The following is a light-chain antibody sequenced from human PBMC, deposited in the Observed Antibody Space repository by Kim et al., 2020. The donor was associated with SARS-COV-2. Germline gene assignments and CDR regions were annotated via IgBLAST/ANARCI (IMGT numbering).Light chain of an antibody. V-gene: IGLV3-19*01. CDR1: SLRSYD. CDR3: NSRDNNGKVV. Sequence: SSELTQDPAVSVALGQTVTITCQGDSLRSYDASWYHQKAGQAPVLVTYGKNDRPSGIPDRFSGSRSGNTASLTITGAQAEDAADYYCNSRDNNGKVVFGG. CDR2: GKN. J-gene: IGLJ3*02.